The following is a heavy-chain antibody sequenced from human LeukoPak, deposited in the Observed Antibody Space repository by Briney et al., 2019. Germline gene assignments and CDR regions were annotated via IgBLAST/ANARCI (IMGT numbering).Heavy chain of an antibody. Sequence: SETLSLTCTVSGGSISRYYWSWIRQPAGKGPEWIGTIYYSGSTYYSPSLKSRVTISVDTSKNQFSLKLSSVTAADTAVYYCARHLEYISSWKGYYFDYWGQGTLVTVSS. CDR3: ARHLEYISSWKGYYFDY. V-gene: IGHV4-59*05. D-gene: IGHD6-13*01. J-gene: IGHJ4*02. CDR1: GGSISRYY. CDR2: IYYSGST.